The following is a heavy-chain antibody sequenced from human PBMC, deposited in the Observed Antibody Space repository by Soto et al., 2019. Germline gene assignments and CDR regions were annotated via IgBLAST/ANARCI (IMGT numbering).Heavy chain of an antibody. CDR3: ARDTIYDSSGYYYVGYNWFDP. V-gene: IGHV1-3*01. D-gene: IGHD3-22*01. J-gene: IGHJ5*02. CDR2: INAGNGNT. Sequence: GASVKVSCKXSGYTFTSYAMHWVRQAPGQRLEWMGWINAGNGNTKYSQKFQGRVTITRDTSASTAYMELSSLRSEDTAVYYCARDTIYDSSGYYYVGYNWFDPWGQGTLVTVSS. CDR1: GYTFTSYA.